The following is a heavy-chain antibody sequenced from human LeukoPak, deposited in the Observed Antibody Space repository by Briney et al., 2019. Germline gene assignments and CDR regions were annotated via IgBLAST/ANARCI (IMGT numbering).Heavy chain of an antibody. Sequence: ASVKVSCKASGYTFTGYYMHWVRQAPGQGLEWMGWINPNSGGTNCAQKFQGWVTMTRDTSISTAYMELSRLRSDDTAVYYCARDLPYRVTPNTIDYWGQGTLVTVSS. CDR3: ARDLPYRVTPNTIDY. J-gene: IGHJ4*02. D-gene: IGHD4-23*01. CDR1: GYTFTGYY. V-gene: IGHV1-2*04. CDR2: INPNSGGT.